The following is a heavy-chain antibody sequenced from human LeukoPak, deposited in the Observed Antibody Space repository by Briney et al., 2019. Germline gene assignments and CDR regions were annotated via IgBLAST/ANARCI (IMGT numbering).Heavy chain of an antibody. D-gene: IGHD3-22*01. CDR2: IYYSGST. Sequence: SETLSLTCTVSGGSISSGGYYWSWIRQHPGEGLEWIGYIYYSGSTYYNPSLKSRVTISVDTSKNQFSLKLSSVTAADTAVYYCARATVDSSGFDYWGQGTLVTVSS. CDR3: ARATVDSSGFDY. V-gene: IGHV4-31*03. J-gene: IGHJ4*02. CDR1: GGSISSGGYY.